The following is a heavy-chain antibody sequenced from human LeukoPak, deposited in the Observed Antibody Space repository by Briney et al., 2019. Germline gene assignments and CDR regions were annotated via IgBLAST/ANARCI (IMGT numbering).Heavy chain of an antibody. CDR3: ARDSLNAELRSRWFDP. CDR1: GYTFTSYG. Sequence: GASVKVSCKASGYTFTSYGISWVRQAPGQGLEWMGWISAYNGNTNYAQKLQGRVTMTTDTSTSTAYMELRSLRSDDTAVHYCARDSLNAELRSRWFDPWGQGTLVTVSS. V-gene: IGHV1-18*01. CDR2: ISAYNGNT. D-gene: IGHD1-7*01. J-gene: IGHJ5*02.